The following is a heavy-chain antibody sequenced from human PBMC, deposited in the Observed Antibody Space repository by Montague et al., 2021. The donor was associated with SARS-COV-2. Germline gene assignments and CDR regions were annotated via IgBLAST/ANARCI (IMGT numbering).Heavy chain of an antibody. CDR2: IYTTGST. D-gene: IGHD2/OR15-2a*01. J-gene: IGHJ4*02. CDR3: ARDDFRWDFDC. Sequence: TLSLTCTVSGDSITSDVSYWSWIRQAAGKGLEWIGRIYTTGSTNYNLSPKSRLTISIDTSKNQLTLKLISVTAADTAVYYCARDDFRWDFDCWGQGTLVTVSP. V-gene: IGHV4-61*02. CDR1: GDSITSDVSY.